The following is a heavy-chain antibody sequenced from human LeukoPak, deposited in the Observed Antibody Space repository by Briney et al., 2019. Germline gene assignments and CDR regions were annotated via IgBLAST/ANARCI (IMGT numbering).Heavy chain of an antibody. Sequence: GGSLTLSCAATGFTFSSYSMNWLRQAPAKGLEWVASISSSSSYIYYADSVKGRFTISRDNAKNSLYLQMNSLRAEDTAVYYCARGYSSGWYSGTNWFDPWGQGTLVTVSS. CDR3: ARGYSSGWYSGTNWFDP. CDR1: GFTFSSYS. CDR2: ISSSSSYI. V-gene: IGHV3-21*01. J-gene: IGHJ5*02. D-gene: IGHD6-19*01.